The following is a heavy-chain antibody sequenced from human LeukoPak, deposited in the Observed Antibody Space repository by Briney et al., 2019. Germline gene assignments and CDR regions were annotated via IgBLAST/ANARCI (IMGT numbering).Heavy chain of an antibody. J-gene: IGHJ5*02. CDR1: VGSIGSSSYY. V-gene: IGHV4-39*07. CDR3: ARVSMVRGVMTSGERFDP. Sequence: PSETLSLTCTVSVGSIGSSSYYWGWFRQPPGEGLEWIGSIYYSGSTYYNPSLKSRVTISVDTSKNQFSLKLSSVTAADTAVYYCARVSMVRGVMTSGERFDPWGQGTLVTVSS. D-gene: IGHD3-10*01. CDR2: IYYSGST.